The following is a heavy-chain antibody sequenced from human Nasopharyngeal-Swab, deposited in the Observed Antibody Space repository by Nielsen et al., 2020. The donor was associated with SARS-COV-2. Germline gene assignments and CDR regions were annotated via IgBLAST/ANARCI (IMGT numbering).Heavy chain of an antibody. Sequence: GESLKISCAGSGYTFSSYWMHWVRQVPGKGLVWASRINEDGSIRDYADSVKGRFTISRDNGKNTLYLQMNSLRGEDTAVYYCTRDIGGKYGYWGQGNLVTVSS. J-gene: IGHJ4*02. CDR3: TRDIGGKYGY. V-gene: IGHV3-74*01. D-gene: IGHD4-23*01. CDR2: INEDGSIR. CDR1: GYTFSSYW.